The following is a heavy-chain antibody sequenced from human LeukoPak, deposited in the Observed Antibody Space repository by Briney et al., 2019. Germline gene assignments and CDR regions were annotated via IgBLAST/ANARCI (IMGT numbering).Heavy chain of an antibody. CDR3: AREYSGFDY. CDR1: GDPINSHSDY. J-gene: IGHJ4*02. D-gene: IGHD5-12*01. Sequence: SETLSLTCTVSGDPINSHSDYKWTWIRQSPGKGLEWIGYIYHSGSTNYNPSLKSRVIISVGTSNNQFSMKLTSVTAADTAVYYCAREYSGFDYWGQGTLVTVSS. CDR2: IYHSGST. V-gene: IGHV4-61*08.